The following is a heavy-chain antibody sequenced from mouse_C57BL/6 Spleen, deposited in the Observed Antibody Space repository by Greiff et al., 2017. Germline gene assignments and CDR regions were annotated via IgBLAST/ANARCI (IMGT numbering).Heavy chain of an antibody. CDR2: IDPSDSYT. CDR3: AGRGGNYYGSSDGGVDY. V-gene: IGHV1-69*01. Sequence: QVQLQQPGAELVMPGASVKLSCKASGYTFTSYWMHWVKQRPGQGLEWIGEIDPSDSYTNYNQKFKGKSTLTVDKSSSTAYMQLSSLTSADSAVXYCAGRGGNYYGSSDGGVDYWGQGTTLTVSS. J-gene: IGHJ2*01. D-gene: IGHD1-1*01. CDR1: GYTFTSYW.